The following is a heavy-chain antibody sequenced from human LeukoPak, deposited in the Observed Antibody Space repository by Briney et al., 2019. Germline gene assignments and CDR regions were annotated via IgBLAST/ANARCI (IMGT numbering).Heavy chain of an antibody. Sequence: GGSLRLSCAASGFTFSSYGRHWVRQAPGKGLEWVAVIWYDGSNKYYADSVKGRFTISRDNSKNTLYLQMNSLRAEDTAVYYCARDGLMYYDSSGYRPFDYWGQGTLVTVSS. CDR1: GFTFSSYG. CDR2: IWYDGSNK. D-gene: IGHD3-22*01. CDR3: ARDGLMYYDSSGYRPFDY. J-gene: IGHJ4*02. V-gene: IGHV3-33*01.